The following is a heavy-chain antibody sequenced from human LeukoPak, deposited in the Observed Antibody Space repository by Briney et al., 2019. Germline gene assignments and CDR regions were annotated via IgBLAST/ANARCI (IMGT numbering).Heavy chain of an antibody. J-gene: IGHJ6*03. CDR3: ASTYSYPGVHYYYYYYMDV. CDR1: GYTFTSYY. Sequence: GASVKVSCKVSGYTFTSYYMHWVRQAPGQGLEWMGIINPSGGSTSYAQKFQGRVTMTRDTSTSTVYMELSSLRSEDTAVYYCASTYSYPGVHYYYYYYMDVWGKGTTVTVSS. V-gene: IGHV1-46*01. CDR2: INPSGGST. D-gene: IGHD5-18*01.